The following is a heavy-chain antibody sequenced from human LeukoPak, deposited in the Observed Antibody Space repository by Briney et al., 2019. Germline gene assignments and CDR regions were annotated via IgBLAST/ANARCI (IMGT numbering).Heavy chain of an antibody. Sequence: GGSLRFSCAASGFTFSSYSMNWVRQAPGKGLEWVSSISSSSSYIYYADSVKGRFTISRDNAKNSLYLQMNSLRAEDTAVYYCARARGYGDYAPDYWGQGTLVTVSS. V-gene: IGHV3-21*01. CDR3: ARARGYGDYAPDY. CDR1: GFTFSSYS. D-gene: IGHD4-17*01. CDR2: ISSSSSYI. J-gene: IGHJ4*02.